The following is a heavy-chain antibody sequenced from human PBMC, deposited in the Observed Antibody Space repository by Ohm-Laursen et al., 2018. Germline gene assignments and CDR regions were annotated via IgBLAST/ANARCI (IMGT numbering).Heavy chain of an antibody. CDR1: GFSVSTNY. Sequence: SLRLSCAAVGFSVSTNYMNWARQAPGKGLEWVSEIDRGGNGYYAESVKGRFTISRDNSKNTLYLQMNNSRAEDSAMYYCASYYGGYDPWGQGTLVTVSS. V-gene: IGHV3-53*01. CDR2: IDRGGNG. D-gene: IGHD4-23*01. J-gene: IGHJ5*02. CDR3: ASYYGGYDP.